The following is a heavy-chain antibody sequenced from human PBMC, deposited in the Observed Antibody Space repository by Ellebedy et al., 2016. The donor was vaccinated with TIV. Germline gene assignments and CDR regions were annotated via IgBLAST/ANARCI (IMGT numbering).Heavy chain of an antibody. CDR1: GGTFSSYA. CDR2: IIPIFGTA. J-gene: IGHJ6*02. V-gene: IGHV1-69*06. Sequence: SVKVSXKASGGTFSSYAISWVRQAPGQGLEWMGGIIPIFGTANYAQKFQGRVTITADKSTSTAYMELSSLRSEDTAVYYCARAPAETTTVTNGMDVWGQGTTVTVSS. CDR3: ARAPAETTTVTNGMDV. D-gene: IGHD4-17*01.